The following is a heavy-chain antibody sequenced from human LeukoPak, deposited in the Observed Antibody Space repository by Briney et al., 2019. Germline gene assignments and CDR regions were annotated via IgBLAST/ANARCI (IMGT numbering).Heavy chain of an antibody. CDR3: ARVEMYSSSWYYFDY. D-gene: IGHD6-13*01. CDR1: GYTFTGYY. CDR2: INPNSGGT. Sequence: GASVKVSCKASGYTFTGYYMHWVRQAPGQGLEWMGWINPNSGGTNYAQKFQGWVTMTRDTSISTAYMELSRLRSDDTAVYYCARVEMYSSSWYYFDYWGQGTLVTVSS. J-gene: IGHJ4*02. V-gene: IGHV1-2*04.